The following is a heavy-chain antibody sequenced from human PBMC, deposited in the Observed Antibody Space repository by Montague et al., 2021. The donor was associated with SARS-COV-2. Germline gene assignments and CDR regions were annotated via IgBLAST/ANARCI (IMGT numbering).Heavy chain of an antibody. D-gene: IGHD3-9*01. CDR2: INHSGST. CDR3: ARGLAELRYFDWYHYYSDY. CDR1: GGSFSGYY. J-gene: IGHJ4*02. Sequence: SETLSLTCAVYGGSFSGYYWSWIRQPPGKGLEWIGEINHSGSTNYNPSLKSRVTISVDTSKNQFSLKLSSVTAADTAVYYCARGLAELRYFDWYHYYSDYWGQGTLVTVSS. V-gene: IGHV4-34*01.